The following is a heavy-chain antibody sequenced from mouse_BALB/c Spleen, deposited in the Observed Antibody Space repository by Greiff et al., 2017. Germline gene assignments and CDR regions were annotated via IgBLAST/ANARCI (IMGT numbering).Heavy chain of an antibody. J-gene: IGHJ3*01. CDR3: ARYEAWFAY. CDR2: IDPANGNT. CDR1: GFNIKDTY. V-gene: IGHV14-3*02. D-gene: IGHD2-3*01. Sequence: EVQLQQSGAELVKPGASVKLSCPASGFNIKDTYMHWVKQRPEQGLERIGRIDPANGNTKYDPKFQGKATITADTSSNTAYLQLSSLTSEDTAVYYCARYEAWFAYWGQGTLVTVSA.